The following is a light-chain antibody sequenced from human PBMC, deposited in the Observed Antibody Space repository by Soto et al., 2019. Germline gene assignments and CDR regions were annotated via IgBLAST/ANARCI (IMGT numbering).Light chain of an antibody. CDR3: KSYAGSNTLV. Sequence: QSVLTQPPSASGSPGQSVTISCTGTKSDIGVYDFVSWYQHHPGKAPRLIIYEVGQRPSGVPDRFSGSKSGNTASLPVSGLQAADEAHYFCKSYAGSNTLVFGSGTKLTVL. V-gene: IGLV2-8*01. CDR2: EVG. J-gene: IGLJ1*01. CDR1: KSDIGVYDF.